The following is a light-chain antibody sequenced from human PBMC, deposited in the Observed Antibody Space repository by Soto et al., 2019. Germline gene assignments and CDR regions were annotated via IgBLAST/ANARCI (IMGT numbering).Light chain of an antibody. CDR1: QSISSW. V-gene: IGKV1-5*01. CDR2: DAS. CDR3: QQYNSYSGP. J-gene: IGKJ1*01. Sequence: RRTQTTSTLSASVGDRVTITCRASQSISSWLAWYQQKPGKAPKLLIYDASSLESGVPSRFSGSGSGTEFTLTISSLQPDDFATYYCQQYNSYSGPFGQ.